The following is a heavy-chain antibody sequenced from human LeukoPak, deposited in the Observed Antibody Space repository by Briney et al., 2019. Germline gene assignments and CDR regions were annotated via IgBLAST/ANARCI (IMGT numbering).Heavy chain of an antibody. Sequence: ASVKVSCKASGYTFTSYYMHWVRQAPGQGLEWMGIINPSGGSTSYAQKFQGRVTMTRDTSTSTAYMELSSLRSEDTAVYYCARVSTYYYDSSGYGDYWGQGTLVTVSS. CDR1: GYTFTSYY. J-gene: IGHJ4*02. V-gene: IGHV1-46*01. CDR3: ARVSTYYYDSSGYGDY. CDR2: INPSGGST. D-gene: IGHD3-22*01.